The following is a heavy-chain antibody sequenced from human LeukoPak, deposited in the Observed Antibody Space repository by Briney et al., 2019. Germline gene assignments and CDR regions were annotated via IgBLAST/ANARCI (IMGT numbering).Heavy chain of an antibody. V-gene: IGHV3-48*01. Sequence: GGSLRLSCAASGFTFSSYSMNWVRQAPGKGLEWVSYISSSSSNIYYADSVKGRFTISRDNAKNSLYLQMNSLRAEDTALYYCARENMAGTNFYFVIDVWGRRTTLTVSS. D-gene: IGHD6-19*01. J-gene: IGHJ6*02. CDR2: ISSSSSNI. CDR1: GFTFSSYS. CDR3: ARENMAGTNFYFVIDV.